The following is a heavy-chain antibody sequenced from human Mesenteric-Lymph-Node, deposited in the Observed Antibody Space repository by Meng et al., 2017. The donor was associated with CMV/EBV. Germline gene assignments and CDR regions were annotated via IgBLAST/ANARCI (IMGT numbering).Heavy chain of an antibody. CDR1: GFTFNSYS. CDR2: ISSSSSYI. CDR3: ASGITINY. D-gene: IGHD3-10*01. Sequence: GESLKISCAASGFTFNSYSMNWVRQAPGKGLEWVSSISSSSSYIYYADSVKGRFTISRDNAKNSLYLQMNSLRAEDTAVYYCASGITINYWGQGTLVTVSS. J-gene: IGHJ4*02. V-gene: IGHV3-21*01.